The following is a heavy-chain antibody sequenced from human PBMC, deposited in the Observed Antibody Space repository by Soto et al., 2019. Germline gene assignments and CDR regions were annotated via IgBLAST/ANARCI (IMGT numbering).Heavy chain of an antibody. J-gene: IGHJ4*02. V-gene: IGHV3-30-3*01. CDR3: ARADTSTVFDY. CDR2: ISYDGSNK. Sequence: LRLSCAASGFTFSSYAMDWVRQAPGKGLEWVAVISYDGSNKYYADSVKGRFTISRDNSKNTLYLQMNSLRAEDTAVYYCARADTSTVFDYWGQGTLVTVYS. CDR1: GFTFSSYA. D-gene: IGHD5-18*01.